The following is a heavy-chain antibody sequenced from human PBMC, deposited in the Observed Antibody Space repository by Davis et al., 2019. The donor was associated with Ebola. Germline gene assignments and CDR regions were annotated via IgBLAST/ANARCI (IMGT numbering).Heavy chain of an antibody. CDR2: IYYSGST. CDR1: GGSFSSGDYY. J-gene: IGHJ6*02. CDR3: AGLRYCSSTSCRSHYYYYYGMDV. V-gene: IGHV4-30-4*01. Sequence: PSETLSLTCTVSGGSFSSGDYYWSWIRQPPGKGLEWIGYIYYSGSTYYNPSLKSRVTISVDTSKNQFSLKLSSVTAADTAVYYCAGLRYCSSTSCRSHYYYYYGMDVWGQGTTVTVSS. D-gene: IGHD2-2*01.